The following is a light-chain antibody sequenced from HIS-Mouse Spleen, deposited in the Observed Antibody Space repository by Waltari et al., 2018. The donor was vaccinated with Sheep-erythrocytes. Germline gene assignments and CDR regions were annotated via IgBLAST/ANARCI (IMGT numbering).Light chain of an antibody. J-gene: IGLJ3*02. CDR3: CSYAGSYTFWV. Sequence: QSALTQPRSVSASPGQSVTISCTGTSSDVGGYNYVSWYQHHPGKAPKLMIYDVSKRPSGVPDRFSGSKSGNTASLTISGLQAEDEADYYCCSYAGSYTFWVFGGGTRLTVL. V-gene: IGLV2-11*02. CDR1: SSDVGGYNY. CDR2: DVS.